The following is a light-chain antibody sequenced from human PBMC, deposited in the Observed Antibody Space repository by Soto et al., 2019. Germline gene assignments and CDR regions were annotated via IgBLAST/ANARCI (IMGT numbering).Light chain of an antibody. CDR2: DVS. V-gene: IGLV2-14*01. CDR1: SSDVDAYNY. CDR3: GSYTTSSNYV. J-gene: IGLJ1*01. Sequence: QSVLTQPASVSGSPGQSITISCTGTSSDVDAYNYVSWYQQHPGKAPKLMIYDVSHRPSGVSHRFSGSKSGNTASLTISGLQAEDEADYYCGSYTTSSNYVFGTGTKVTVL.